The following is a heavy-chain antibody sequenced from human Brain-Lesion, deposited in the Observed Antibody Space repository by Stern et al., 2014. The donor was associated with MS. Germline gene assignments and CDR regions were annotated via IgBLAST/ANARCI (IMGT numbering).Heavy chain of an antibody. V-gene: IGHV1-2*02. J-gene: IGHJ6*02. CDR1: GYIFTGYY. CDR3: ARDQRGITIFGVVTDYYYLGMDV. Sequence: VQLVESGAEVKKPGASVKVSCKTSGYIFTGYYIHWVRQAPGQGLEWMAWLNPNTGGTKYAQKFQGRVTMSRDTSISTADVELSSLTSDDTAVYYCARDQRGITIFGVVTDYYYLGMDVWGQGTTVTVSS. CDR2: LNPNTGGT. D-gene: IGHD3-3*01.